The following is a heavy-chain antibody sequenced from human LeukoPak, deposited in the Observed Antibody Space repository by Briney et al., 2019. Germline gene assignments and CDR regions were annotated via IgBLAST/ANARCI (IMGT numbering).Heavy chain of an antibody. CDR2: IYHSGST. V-gene: IGHV4-34*01. J-gene: IGHJ4*02. CDR3: ARGDWNWNYFDY. Sequence: SETLSLTCAVYGGSFSGYYWSWIRQPPGKGLEWIGEIYHSGSTNYNPSLKSRVTISVDKSKNQFSLKLSSVTAADTAVYYCARGDWNWNYFDYWGQGTLVTVSS. D-gene: IGHD1-1*01. CDR1: GGSFSGYY.